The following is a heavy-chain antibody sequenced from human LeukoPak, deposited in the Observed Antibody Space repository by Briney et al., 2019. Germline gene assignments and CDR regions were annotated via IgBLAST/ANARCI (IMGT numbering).Heavy chain of an antibody. Sequence: SETLSLTCTVSGDFITAYYWSWIRQSPGKGLEWLGYVYYTGSTEYNPSLRSRVTISLEMSKHQFSLNLTSVTAADTAVYYCASNTGTVFDYWGQGALVTVSS. D-gene: IGHD7-27*01. V-gene: IGHV4-59*01. CDR3: ASNTGTVFDY. J-gene: IGHJ4*02. CDR1: GDFITAYY. CDR2: VYYTGST.